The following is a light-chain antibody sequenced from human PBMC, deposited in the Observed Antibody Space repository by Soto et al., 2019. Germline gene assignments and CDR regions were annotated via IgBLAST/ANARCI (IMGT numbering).Light chain of an antibody. J-gene: IGKJ1*01. V-gene: IGKV3-20*01. CDR2: GAS. CDR1: QCVSSNY. Sequence: DIVLPQSPGALSLSPGERATLSCRACQCVSSNYLAWYQQKPGQAPSLLIYGASTRATGIPDRFSGSGSGTDFTLTISRLEPEDFAVYYCQQYGNLRTFGQGTKVDIK. CDR3: QQYGNLRT.